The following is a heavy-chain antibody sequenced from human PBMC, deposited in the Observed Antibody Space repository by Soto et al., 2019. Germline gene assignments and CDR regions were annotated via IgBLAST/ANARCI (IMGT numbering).Heavy chain of an antibody. CDR1: GGTFSSYA. Sequence: SVKVSCKASGGTFSSYAISWVRQAPGQGLEWMGGIIPIFGTANYAQKFQGRVTITADESASTAYMELSSLRSEDTAVYYCARETEDYGSGSYYNAGAFDIWG. J-gene: IGHJ3*02. CDR3: ARETEDYGSGSYYNAGAFDI. V-gene: IGHV1-69*13. CDR2: IIPIFGTA. D-gene: IGHD3-10*01.